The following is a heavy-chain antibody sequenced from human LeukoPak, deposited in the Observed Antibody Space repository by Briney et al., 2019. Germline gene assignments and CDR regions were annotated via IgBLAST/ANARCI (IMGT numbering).Heavy chain of an antibody. V-gene: IGHV3-23*01. CDR1: GFAFNFYA. D-gene: IGHD6-19*01. J-gene: IGHJ4*02. CDR3: AKSGRPIAVAGTGFDY. CDR2: ISGSGGST. Sequence: GGSLRLSCAASGFAFNFYAMSWVRQAPGKGLEWVSAISGSGGSTYYADSVKGRFTISRDNSKNTLYLQMNSLRAEDTAVYYCAKSGRPIAVAGTGFDYWGQGTLVTVSS.